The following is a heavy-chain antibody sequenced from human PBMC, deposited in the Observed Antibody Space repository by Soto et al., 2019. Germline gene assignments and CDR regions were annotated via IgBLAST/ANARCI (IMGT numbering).Heavy chain of an antibody. Sequence: EVQLVESGGGLVQPGRSLRLSCAASGFTFDDYAMHWVRQDPVKGLEWVSGISWNRGSIDYADSVKGRFIISRDNAKNSLYLQMNSLRAEDTALYYCAKDIEYQLPPSGFDPWGQGTLVTVSS. D-gene: IGHD2-2*01. J-gene: IGHJ5*02. CDR1: GFTFDDYA. CDR3: AKDIEYQLPPSGFDP. V-gene: IGHV3-9*01. CDR2: ISWNRGSI.